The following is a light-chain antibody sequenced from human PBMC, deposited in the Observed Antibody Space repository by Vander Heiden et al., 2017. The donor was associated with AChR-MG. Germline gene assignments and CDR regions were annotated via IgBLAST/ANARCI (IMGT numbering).Light chain of an antibody. V-gene: IGLV7-43*01. J-gene: IGLJ3*02. Sequence: QTVVTQEPSLTVSPGGTVTRTCASSTGAVTSRNYPNWVQQKPGQSPRALIYGTDNKHSWTPARFSGSLLGGKAALTLSGVQPEDEAEYYCLLYFGDVYWVFGGGTKLTVL. CDR1: TGAVTSRNY. CDR3: LLYFGDVYWV. CDR2: GTD.